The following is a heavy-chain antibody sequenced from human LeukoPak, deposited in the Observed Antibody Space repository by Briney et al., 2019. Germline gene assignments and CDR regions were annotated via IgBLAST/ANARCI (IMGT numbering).Heavy chain of an antibody. Sequence: GGSLRLSCAASGFTFSSYGMHWVRQAPGKGLEWVAVISYDGSNKYYADSVKGRFTISRDNSKNTLYLQMNSLRAEDTAVYYCARDRQVGGWLYYFDYWGQGTLVTVSS. CDR1: GFTFSSYG. J-gene: IGHJ4*02. CDR3: ARDRQVGGWLYYFDY. D-gene: IGHD6-19*01. CDR2: ISYDGSNK. V-gene: IGHV3-30*03.